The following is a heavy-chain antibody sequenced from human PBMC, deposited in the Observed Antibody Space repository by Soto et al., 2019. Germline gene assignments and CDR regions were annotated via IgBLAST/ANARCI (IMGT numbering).Heavy chain of an antibody. J-gene: IGHJ4*02. V-gene: IGHV3-72*01. CDR1: GFTFSDHY. CDR3: ARFSGSYTRGLDY. D-gene: IGHD1-26*01. Sequence: EVQLVESGGGLVQPGGSLRLSCAASGFTFSDHYMDWVGQAPGKGLEWVGRSRNKANSYSTEYAASVKGRFTISRDESKNSLYLQRNSLKTEDTAVYYCARFSGSYTRGLDYWGQGTLVTVSS. CDR2: SRNKANSYST.